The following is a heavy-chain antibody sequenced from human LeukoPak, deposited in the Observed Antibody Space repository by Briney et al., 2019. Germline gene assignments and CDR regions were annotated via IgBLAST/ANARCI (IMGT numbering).Heavy chain of an antibody. D-gene: IGHD2-2*01. V-gene: IGHV3-23*01. J-gene: IGHJ4*02. Sequence: PGGSLRLSCTASGFTFSSYTMSWVRQAPGKGLEWVSAISGGGGVTYYADSVKGRFTISRHNLRNTLYLQVNTLRAEDTAVYYCAKDQGCTSSNCYLHFDYWGQGTLVTVSS. CDR2: ISGGGGVT. CDR1: GFTFSSYT. CDR3: AKDQGCTSSNCYLHFDY.